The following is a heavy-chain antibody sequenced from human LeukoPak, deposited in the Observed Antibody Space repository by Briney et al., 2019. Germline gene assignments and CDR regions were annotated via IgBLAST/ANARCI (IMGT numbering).Heavy chain of an antibody. CDR1: GFTFSSYA. CDR2: ISYDGSSK. V-gene: IGHV3-30*04. Sequence: GGSLRLSCAASGFTFSSYAMHWVRQAPGKGLEWVAVISYDGSSKYYADSVKGRFTISRDNSKNTLYLQMNSLRVEDTAVYYCASWYYYDSSGYHNFDYWGQGTLVTVSS. J-gene: IGHJ4*02. CDR3: ASWYYYDSSGYHNFDY. D-gene: IGHD3-22*01.